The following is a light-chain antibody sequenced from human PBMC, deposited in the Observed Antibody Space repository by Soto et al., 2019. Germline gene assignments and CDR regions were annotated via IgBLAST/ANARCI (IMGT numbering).Light chain of an antibody. Sequence: QSVLTQPPSVSEAPGQRVTIPCTGSSSNIGAGYEAHWYQQVPGTAPKLLIYENNNRPSGVPDRFSGSKSGTSASLAITGLQAEDEAGYYCQSYDSSLSGYVFGTGTKLTVL. CDR3: QSYDSSLSGYV. J-gene: IGLJ1*01. CDR2: ENN. V-gene: IGLV1-40*01. CDR1: SSNIGAGYE.